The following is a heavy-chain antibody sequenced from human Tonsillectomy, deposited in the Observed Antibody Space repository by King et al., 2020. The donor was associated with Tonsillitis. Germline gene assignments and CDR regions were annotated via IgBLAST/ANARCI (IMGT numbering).Heavy chain of an antibody. D-gene: IGHD3-3*02. J-gene: IGHJ6*03. Sequence: VQLVESGGGVVRPGGSLRVSCAASGFTFDDYGMSWVRQAPGKGLEWASGINWNGGSTGYADSVKGRFTISRDNAKKSLYLQMNSLRVEDTALYYCARAVGFSYYYMDVWGKGTTVTVSS. CDR1: GFTFDDYG. CDR2: INWNGGST. V-gene: IGHV3-20*04. CDR3: ARAVGFSYYYMDV.